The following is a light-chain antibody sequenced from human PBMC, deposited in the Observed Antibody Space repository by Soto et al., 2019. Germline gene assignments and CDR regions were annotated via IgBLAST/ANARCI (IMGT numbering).Light chain of an antibody. CDR2: DTS. V-gene: IGKV3-11*01. CDR1: QSVGSY. CDR3: QQRSNWPPIT. J-gene: IGKJ5*01. Sequence: EIVLTQSPAALSLSPGERATLSCRASQSVGSYLAWCQQKPGQAPRLLIYDTSNRATGIPARFSGSGSGTDFTLTISSLEPEDFAVYYCQQRSNWPPITFGQGTRLENK.